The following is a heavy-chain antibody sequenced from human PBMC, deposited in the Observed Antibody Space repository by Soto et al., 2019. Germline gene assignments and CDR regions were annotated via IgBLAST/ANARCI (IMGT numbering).Heavy chain of an antibody. D-gene: IGHD4-4*01. CDR3: ARAPGVTTFYYYYGMGV. Sequence: GSLRLSCAASGFTFSSYSMNWVRQAPGKGLEWVSSISSSSSYIYYADSVKGRFTISRDNAKNSLYLQMNSLRAEDTAVYYCARAPGVTTFYYYYGMGVWGQGTKVTVSS. V-gene: IGHV3-21*01. CDR2: ISSSSSYI. J-gene: IGHJ6*02. CDR1: GFTFSSYS.